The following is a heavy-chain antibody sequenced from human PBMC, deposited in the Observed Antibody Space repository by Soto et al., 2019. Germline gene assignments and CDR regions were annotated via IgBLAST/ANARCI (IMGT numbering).Heavy chain of an antibody. V-gene: IGHV1-3*01. CDR3: ARGKGMEENYYYYGLDI. J-gene: IGHJ6*02. CDR1: GYSFSTYA. Sequence: QVQVVQSGAEVKKPGASVKVSCKASGYSFSTYAMHWVRQAPGHSLEWMGWINGGTGQTKFSQRFQDRITITRDTSASTAYMELSSLRSEDTAVYYCARGKGMEENYYYYGLDIWGQGTTVTVSS. D-gene: IGHD1-1*01. CDR2: INGGTGQT.